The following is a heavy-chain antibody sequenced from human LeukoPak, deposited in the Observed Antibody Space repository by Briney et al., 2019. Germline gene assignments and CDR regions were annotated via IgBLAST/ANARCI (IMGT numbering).Heavy chain of an antibody. Sequence: SSETLTLTCTVSGGSISSGSYYWSWIRQPAGKGLEWIGRIYTSGSTNYNPSLKSRVTISVDTSKNQFSLKLSSVTAADTAVYYCARVLSGWYPYYYMDVWGKGTTVTVSS. J-gene: IGHJ6*03. V-gene: IGHV4-61*02. D-gene: IGHD6-19*01. CDR1: GGSISSGSYY. CDR2: IYTSGST. CDR3: ARVLSGWYPYYYMDV.